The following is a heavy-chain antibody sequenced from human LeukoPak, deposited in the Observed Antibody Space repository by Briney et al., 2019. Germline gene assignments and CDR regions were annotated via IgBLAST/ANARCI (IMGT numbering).Heavy chain of an antibody. CDR3: ARVTEAPYYFDY. J-gene: IGHJ4*02. CDR2: ISSSSSYI. V-gene: IGHV3-21*01. CDR1: GFTFSGYS. Sequence: GGSLRLSCAASGFTFSGYSMNWVRQAPGKGLEWVSSISSSSSYIYYADSVKGRFTISRDNAKNSLYLQMNSLRAEDTAVYYCARVTEAPYYFDYWGQGTLVTVSS.